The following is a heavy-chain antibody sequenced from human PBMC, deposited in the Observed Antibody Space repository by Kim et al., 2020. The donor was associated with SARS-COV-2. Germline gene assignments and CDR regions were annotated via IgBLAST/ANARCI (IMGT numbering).Heavy chain of an antibody. CDR1: GGSIIGGNFY. D-gene: IGHD3-22*01. CDR3: ARRNTYYYDSSGHYYEGRSAARFDC. J-gene: IGHJ4*02. CDR2: LYHSGNT. Sequence: SETLSLTCTVSGGSIIGGNFYWAWIRQPPGKGLEWIGTLYHSGNTNYNPSLESRLTISVDTSKNQFSLELTSVTAADTAVYYCARRNTYYYDSSGHYYEGRSAARFDCWGQGTLVTVSS. V-gene: IGHV4-39*01.